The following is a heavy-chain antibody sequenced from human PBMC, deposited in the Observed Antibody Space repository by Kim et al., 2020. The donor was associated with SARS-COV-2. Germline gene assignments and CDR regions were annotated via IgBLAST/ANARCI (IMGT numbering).Heavy chain of an antibody. V-gene: IGHV4-31*02. Sequence: TYPNPSLQSRVTISVDTSKNQFSLTLSSVTAAVTAVYYCARDFTGTFDYSGQGTLVTVSS. D-gene: IGHD1-1*01. J-gene: IGHJ4*02. CDR2: T. CDR3: ARDFTGTFDY.